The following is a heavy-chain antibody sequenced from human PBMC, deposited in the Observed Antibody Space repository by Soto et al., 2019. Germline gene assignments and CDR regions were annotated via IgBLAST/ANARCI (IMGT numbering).Heavy chain of an antibody. V-gene: IGHV4-39*01. J-gene: IGHJ4*02. D-gene: IGHD3-22*01. Sequence: PSETLSLTCSVSGGSISSSSHYWGWIRQPPGKGLEWIASVYYSGNIYHNPSLKSRVTMSIDTSKKQFSLRLHSVTAADTAVYYCARHGPPAGAAIVVVFPYFDNWGQGTQVTVSS. CDR3: ARHGPPAGAAIVVVFPYFDN. CDR1: GGSISSSSHY. CDR2: VYYSGNI.